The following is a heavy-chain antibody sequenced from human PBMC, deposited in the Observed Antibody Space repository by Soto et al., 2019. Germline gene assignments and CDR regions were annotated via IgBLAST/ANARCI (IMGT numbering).Heavy chain of an antibody. CDR2: IGGNGGST. CDR3: AKGDGFWNWFDP. Sequence: EVQLLESGGDLVQSGGSLRLSCAASGFTFSSYAMSWVLQAPGKGLEWVSTIGGNGGSTYYADSVKGRFTISRDNSKNTLYLQVNSLRADDTAVYYCAKGDGFWNWFDPWGQGTLVTVFS. V-gene: IGHV3-23*01. J-gene: IGHJ5*02. CDR1: GFTFSSYA.